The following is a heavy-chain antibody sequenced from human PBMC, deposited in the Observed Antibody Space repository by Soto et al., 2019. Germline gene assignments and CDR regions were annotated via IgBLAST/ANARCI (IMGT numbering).Heavy chain of an antibody. CDR3: ARVGSSGWYYFDY. V-gene: IGHV3-48*03. D-gene: IGHD6-19*01. J-gene: IGHJ4*02. Sequence: GGSLRLSSAASGFTFSSYEMNWVRQAPGKGLEGVSYISSRGRTIDYADSVKGRFTISRDNAKNSLYLQMNSLRAEDTAVYYCARVGSSGWYYFDYWGQGALVTVSS. CDR2: ISSRGRTI. CDR1: GFTFSSYE.